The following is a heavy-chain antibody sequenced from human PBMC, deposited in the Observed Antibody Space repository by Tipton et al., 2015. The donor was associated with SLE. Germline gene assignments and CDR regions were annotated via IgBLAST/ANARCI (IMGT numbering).Heavy chain of an antibody. J-gene: IGHJ3*01. CDR3: VRGTYYAILDGFSFDV. CDR2: AYPSGST. Sequence: GLVKPSETLSLTCAVSGFSISSGKYWGWLRQLPGKGLEWIGFAYPSGSTYYHPSLKSRVNMSLDTSKNLLFVNLRSVTAADTAMYYCVRGTYYAILDGFSFDVWGHGTLVTVSS. CDR1: GFSISSGKY. V-gene: IGHV4-38-2*01. D-gene: IGHD3-9*01.